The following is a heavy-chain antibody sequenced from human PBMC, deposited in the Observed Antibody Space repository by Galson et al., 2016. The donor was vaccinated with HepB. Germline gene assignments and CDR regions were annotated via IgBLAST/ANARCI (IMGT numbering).Heavy chain of an antibody. V-gene: IGHV3-21*01. CDR2: ISSSSSYI. D-gene: IGHD3-10*01. CDR3: ARDILWFGELTRVYYFDY. J-gene: IGHJ4*02. Sequence: SLSLSCAASGFTFSSYSMNWVRQAPGKGLEWVSSISSSSSYIHYADSVKGRFTISRDNAKNSLYLQMNSLRAEDTAVYYCARDILWFGELTRVYYFDYWGQGTLVTVSS. CDR1: GFTFSSYS.